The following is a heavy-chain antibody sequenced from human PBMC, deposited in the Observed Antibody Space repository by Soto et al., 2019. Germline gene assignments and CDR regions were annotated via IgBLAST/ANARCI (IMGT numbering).Heavy chain of an antibody. J-gene: IGHJ4*02. D-gene: IGHD6-19*01. Sequence: PGGSLRLSCAASGFTFSIYAMSWVRQAPGKGLEWVSTISGSGGSAYYADSVKGRFTISRDNSKNTLYLQMNSLRAEDTAVYYCAKYSSGWYYPFDYWGQGTLVTVSS. V-gene: IGHV3-23*01. CDR2: ISGSGGSA. CDR3: AKYSSGWYYPFDY. CDR1: GFTFSIYA.